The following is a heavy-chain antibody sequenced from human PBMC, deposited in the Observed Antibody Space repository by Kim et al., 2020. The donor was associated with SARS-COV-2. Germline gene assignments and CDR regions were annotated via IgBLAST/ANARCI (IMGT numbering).Heavy chain of an antibody. CDR3: ARADYGDYSILAY. V-gene: IGHV4-31*02. Sequence: CNPSLKRRVTISGDTAKNQFSPKLSSGTAADTAVYYCARADYGDYSILAYWGQGTLVTVSS. J-gene: IGHJ4*02. D-gene: IGHD4-17*01.